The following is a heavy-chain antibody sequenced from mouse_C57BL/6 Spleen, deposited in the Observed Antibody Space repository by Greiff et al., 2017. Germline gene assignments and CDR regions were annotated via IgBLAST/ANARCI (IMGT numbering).Heavy chain of an antibody. V-gene: IGHV1-64*01. D-gene: IGHD1-1*01. CDR3: ARDYYGSVDY. CDR2: IHPNSGST. CDR1: GYTFTSYW. Sequence: QVHVKQPGAELVKPGASVKLSCKASGYTFTSYWMHWVKQRPGQGLEWIGMIHPNSGSTNYNEKFKSKATLTVDKSSSTAYMQLSSLTSEDSAVYYCARDYYGSVDYWGQGTTLTVSS. J-gene: IGHJ2*01.